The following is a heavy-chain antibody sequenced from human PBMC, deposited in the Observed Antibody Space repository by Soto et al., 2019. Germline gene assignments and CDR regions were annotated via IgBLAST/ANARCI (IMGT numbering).Heavy chain of an antibody. Sequence: ASVKVSCKASGYTFTSYYMHWVRHAPGQELEWMGIINPSGGSTSYAQKFQGRVTMTRYTSTSTVYMELSRLRSEDTAAYYCAREAYCGGDCYTGPDYWGQGTLVTVTS. V-gene: IGHV1-46*01. D-gene: IGHD2-21*02. CDR2: INPSGGST. J-gene: IGHJ4*02. CDR3: AREAYCGGDCYTGPDY. CDR1: GYTFTSYY.